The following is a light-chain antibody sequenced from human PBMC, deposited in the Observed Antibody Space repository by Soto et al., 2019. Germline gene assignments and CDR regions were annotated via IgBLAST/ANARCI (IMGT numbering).Light chain of an antibody. Sequence: EIVLTQSPGTLSLSPGERATLSCRASQSVISSYLAWYQQKAGQAPRLLIYGASNRATGIPDRFSGSGSGTDFTLIISRLELEDFAVYYCQQYNNWPPETFGQGTKVEIK. J-gene: IGKJ1*01. CDR1: QSVISSY. CDR3: QQYNNWPPET. CDR2: GAS. V-gene: IGKV3-20*01.